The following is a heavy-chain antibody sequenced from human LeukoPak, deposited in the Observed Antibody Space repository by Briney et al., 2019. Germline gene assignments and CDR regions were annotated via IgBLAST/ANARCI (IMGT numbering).Heavy chain of an antibody. J-gene: IGHJ6*03. D-gene: IGHD5-12*01. Sequence: ASVKVSCKASGYTFTGYYMHWVRQAPGQGLEWMGWINPNSGGTNYAQKFQGRVTMTRDTSISTAYMELSRLRSDDTAVYYCARGQYSGYDYYYYYYMDVWGKGTTVTVSS. CDR2: INPNSGGT. V-gene: IGHV1-2*02. CDR3: ARGQYSGYDYYYYYYMDV. CDR1: GYTFTGYY.